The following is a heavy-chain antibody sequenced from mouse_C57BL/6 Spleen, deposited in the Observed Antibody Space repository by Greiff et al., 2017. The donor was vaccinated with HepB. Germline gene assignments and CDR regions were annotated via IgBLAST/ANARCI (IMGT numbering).Heavy chain of an antibody. J-gene: IGHJ2*01. CDR2: IHPSSGST. Sequence: QVQLQQPGAELVKPGASVKLSCKASGYTFTSYWMHWVKQRPGQGLEWIGMIHPSSGSTNYNEKFKSKATLTVDKSSSTAYMQLSSLTSEDAAVYYCAREGLKLRSRYYFDYWGQGTTLTVSS. CDR1: GYTFTSYW. V-gene: IGHV1-64*01. D-gene: IGHD1-1*01. CDR3: AREGLKLRSRYYFDY.